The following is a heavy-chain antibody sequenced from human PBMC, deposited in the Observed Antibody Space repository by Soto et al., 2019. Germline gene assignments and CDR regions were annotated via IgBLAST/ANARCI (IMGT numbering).Heavy chain of an antibody. J-gene: IGHJ4*02. CDR3: ARERGYSSGLDY. V-gene: IGHV1-69*13. Sequence: ASVKVSCKASGGTFSSYAISWVRQAPGQGLEWMGGIIPIFGTANYAQKFQGRVTITADESTSTAYMELSSLRSEDTAVYYCARERGYSSGLDYWGQGTLVTVSS. CDR1: GGTFSSYA. CDR2: IIPIFGTA. D-gene: IGHD5-18*01.